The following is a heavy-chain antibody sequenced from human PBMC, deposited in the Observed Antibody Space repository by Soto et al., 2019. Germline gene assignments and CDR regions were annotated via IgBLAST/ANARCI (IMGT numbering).Heavy chain of an antibody. V-gene: IGHV3-30-3*01. J-gene: IGHJ5*02. CDR3: AREYSHGGFDP. D-gene: IGHD3-3*02. Sequence: PGGSLRLSCAASGFTFSIYAMHWVRQAPGKGLEWVAVISYDGSNKYYADSVKGRFTISRDNSKNTVYLQMNSLRAEDSAVYYCAREYSHGGFDPWGQGTLVTASS. CDR2: ISYDGSNK. CDR1: GFTFSIYA.